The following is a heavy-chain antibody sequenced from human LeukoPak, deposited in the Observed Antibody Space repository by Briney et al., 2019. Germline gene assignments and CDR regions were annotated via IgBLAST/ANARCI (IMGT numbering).Heavy chain of an antibody. CDR2: INPNSGVT. CDR1: GYTFTGFY. Sequence: ASVKVSCKASGYTFTGFYMHWVRQAPGQGLEWMGSINPNSGVTNDAQKFQGRVTMTRDTSISTAYMELSGLRSDDTAVYYCARNGIAVAGYDYWGQGTVVTVSS. J-gene: IGHJ4*02. CDR3: ARNGIAVAGYDY. V-gene: IGHV1-2*02. D-gene: IGHD6-19*01.